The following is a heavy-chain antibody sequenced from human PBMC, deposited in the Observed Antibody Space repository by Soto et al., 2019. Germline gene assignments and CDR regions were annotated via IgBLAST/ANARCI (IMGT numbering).Heavy chain of an antibody. D-gene: IGHD2-8*01. J-gene: IGHJ4*02. CDR1: GFIFTSYS. Sequence: EVHLLESGGGSVQPGGSLRISCAASGFIFTSYSMNWVRQAPGKGLEWVSSLSGDGRGADYADSVKGRFTISRDNSKDTLYLQLTNLRADDTAVYFCARAGVERLDCSSGVCQFAFDYLGQVALVTVSS. CDR2: LSGDGRGA. CDR3: ARAGVERLDCSSGVCQFAFDY. V-gene: IGHV3-23*01.